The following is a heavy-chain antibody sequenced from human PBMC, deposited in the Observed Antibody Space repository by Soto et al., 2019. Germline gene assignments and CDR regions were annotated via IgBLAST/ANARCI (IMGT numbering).Heavy chain of an antibody. V-gene: IGHV1-69*19. CDR1: GGTFNTYA. CDR2: ISPMFGAA. J-gene: IGHJ4*02. Sequence: QVQLVQSGAEMKKPGSSVKVSCQSSGGTFNTYAMNWVRQAPGQGPEWMGDISPMFGAANYAPKFQGRVTITADESTGTSYMPLRSLSSEDTALYFCAREVQVHAPAFVCWGQGTLVNVSS. D-gene: IGHD3-10*01. CDR3: AREVQVHAPAFVC.